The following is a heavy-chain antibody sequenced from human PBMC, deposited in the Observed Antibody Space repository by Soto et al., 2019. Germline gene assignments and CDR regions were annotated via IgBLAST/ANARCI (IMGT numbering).Heavy chain of an antibody. D-gene: IGHD6-13*01. CDR3: AKDISISSIAAAGPDAIHI. J-gene: IGHJ3*02. CDR1: GFTFSSYA. Sequence: GGSLRLSCAASGFTFSSYAMSWVRQAPGKGLEWVSAISGSGGSTYYADSVKGRFTISRDNSKNTLYLQMNSLRAEDTAVYYCAKDISISSIAAAGPDAIHIWGQGIMVTVSS. V-gene: IGHV3-23*01. CDR2: ISGSGGST.